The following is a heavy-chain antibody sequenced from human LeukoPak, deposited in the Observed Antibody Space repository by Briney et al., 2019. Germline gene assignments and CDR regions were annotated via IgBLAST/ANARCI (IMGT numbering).Heavy chain of an antibody. J-gene: IGHJ4*02. Sequence: GGSLRLSCRPPDLTFSDNVMTWVRQAPGKGLECVGFIRSKVYGGTTEYAASVKGRFIISRDGSKSIAYLQMNSLKTEDTAVYYCTRDYGGFDYWGQGTLVTVSS. CDR3: TRDYGGFDY. V-gene: IGHV3-49*04. CDR2: IRSKVYGGTT. D-gene: IGHD4-23*01. CDR1: DLTFSDNV.